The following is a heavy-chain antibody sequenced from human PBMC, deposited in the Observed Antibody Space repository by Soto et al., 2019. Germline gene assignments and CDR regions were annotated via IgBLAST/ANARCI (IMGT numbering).Heavy chain of an antibody. CDR1: GGSISSYY. CDR2: IYYSGST. J-gene: IGHJ6*02. Sequence: ASETLSLTCTVSGGSISSYYWSWIRQPPGKGLEWIGYIYYSGSTNYNPSLKSRVTISVDTSKNQFSLKLSSVTAADTAVYYCARGNDILTYYYYGMDVWGQGTTVTVSS. V-gene: IGHV4-59*01. D-gene: IGHD3-9*01. CDR3: ARGNDILTYYYYGMDV.